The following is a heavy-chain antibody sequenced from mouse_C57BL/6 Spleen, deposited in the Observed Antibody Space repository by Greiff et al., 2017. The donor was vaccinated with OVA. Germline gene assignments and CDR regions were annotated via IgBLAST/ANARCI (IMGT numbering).Heavy chain of an antibody. CDR1: GYSFTSYY. CDR2: IYPGSGNT. D-gene: IGHD2-4*01. Sequence: QVQLQQSGPELVKPGASVKISCKASGYSFTSYYIHWVKQRPGQGLEWIGWIYPGSGNTKYNEKFKGKATLTADTSSSTAYMQLSSLTSEDAAVYYCARCPTYDYDGGHYFDYWGQGTTLTVSS. J-gene: IGHJ2*01. V-gene: IGHV1-66*01. CDR3: ARCPTYDYDGGHYFDY.